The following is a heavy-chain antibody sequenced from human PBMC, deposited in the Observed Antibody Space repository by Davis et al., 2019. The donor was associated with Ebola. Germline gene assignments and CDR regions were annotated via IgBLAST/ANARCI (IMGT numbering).Heavy chain of an antibody. CDR1: GYTFTSYD. J-gene: IGHJ4*02. CDR3: ARGGTGDY. D-gene: IGHD3-10*01. CDR2: MNPNSGNT. V-gene: IGHV1-8*01. Sequence: ASVKVSCKASGYTFTSYDINWVRQATGQGLEWMGWMNPNSGNTNYAQKLQGRVTMTTDTSTSTAYMELRSLRSDDTAVYYCARGGTGDYWGQGTLVTVSS.